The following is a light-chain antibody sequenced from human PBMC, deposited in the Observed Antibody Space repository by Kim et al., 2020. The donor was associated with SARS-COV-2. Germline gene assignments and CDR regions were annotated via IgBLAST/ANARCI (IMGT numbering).Light chain of an antibody. Sequence: DIQMTQSPSSLSASVGDRVTITCRASQSISSYLNWYQQKPGKAPKLLIYAASSLQSGVPSSFSGSVSGTDFTLTINSLQPEDFATYYCQHGYSTPALAFGGGTKVDIK. CDR3: QHGYSTPALA. CDR1: QSISSY. V-gene: IGKV1-39*01. J-gene: IGKJ4*01. CDR2: AAS.